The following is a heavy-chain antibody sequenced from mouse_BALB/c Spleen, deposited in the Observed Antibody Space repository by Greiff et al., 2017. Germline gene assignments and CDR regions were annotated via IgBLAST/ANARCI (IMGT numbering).Heavy chain of an antibody. CDR3: ARRVGYYGYDGFAY. V-gene: IGHV8-12*01. Sequence: QVTLKVSGPGILQPSQTLSLTCSFSGFSLSTSGMGVSWIRQPSGKGLEWLAHIYWDDDKRYNPSLKSRLTISKDTSSNQVFLKITSVDTADTATYYCARRVGYYGYDGFAYWGQGTLVTVSA. CDR2: IYWDDDK. J-gene: IGHJ3*01. D-gene: IGHD2-2*01. CDR1: GFSLSTSGMG.